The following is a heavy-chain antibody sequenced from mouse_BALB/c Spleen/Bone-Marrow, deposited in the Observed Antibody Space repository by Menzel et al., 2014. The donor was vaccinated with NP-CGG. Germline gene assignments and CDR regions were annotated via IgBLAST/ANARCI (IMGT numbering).Heavy chain of an antibody. CDR1: GFNIKDTY. J-gene: IGHJ4*01. V-gene: IGHV14-3*02. CDR3: ARWEYYAMDY. CDR2: TDPANGNT. Sequence: EVQLQQSGAELVKPGASVKLSRTAFGFNIKDTYMHWVKQRPEQGLEWIGRTDPANGNTKYDPKFQGKATITADTSSNTAYLQLSSLTSEDTAVYYCARWEYYAMDYWGQGTSVTVSS. D-gene: IGHD4-1*01.